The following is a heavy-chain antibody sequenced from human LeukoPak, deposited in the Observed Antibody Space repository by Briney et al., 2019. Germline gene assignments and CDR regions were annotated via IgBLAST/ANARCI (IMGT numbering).Heavy chain of an antibody. V-gene: IGHV3-48*03. CDR1: GFTFSSFE. J-gene: IGHJ6*02. Sequence: GGSLRLSCAASGFTFSSFEMNWVRQAPGKGLEWVSYIISSGSTIYYADSVKGRFTISRDNAKNSLYLQMNSLRAEDTAVYYCARDDRLVTHHGDYYYGMAVWGQGTTVTVSS. D-gene: IGHD1-14*01. CDR2: IISSGSTI. CDR3: ARDDRLVTHHGDYYYGMAV.